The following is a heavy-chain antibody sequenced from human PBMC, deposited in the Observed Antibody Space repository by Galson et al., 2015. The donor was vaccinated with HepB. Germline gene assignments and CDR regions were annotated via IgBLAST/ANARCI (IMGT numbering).Heavy chain of an antibody. V-gene: IGHV1-69*13. Sequence: SVKVSCKASGGNFSSSAISWVRQAPGQGLEWMGGIIPIFGTANYAQKFQGRVTITADESTSTAYMELSSLRSEDTAVYYCAGSPGIAAAGTDYGFDYWGQGTLVTVSS. CDR3: AGSPGIAAAGTDYGFDY. CDR2: IIPIFGTA. CDR1: GGNFSSSA. J-gene: IGHJ4*02. D-gene: IGHD6-13*01.